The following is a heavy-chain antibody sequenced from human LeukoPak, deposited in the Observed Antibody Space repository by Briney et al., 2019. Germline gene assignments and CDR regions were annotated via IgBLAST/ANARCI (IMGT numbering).Heavy chain of an antibody. CDR1: GGSFSGAS. CDR2: INHSGST. J-gene: IGHJ4*02. Sequence: PSETLSLTCAVFGGSFSGASWTWIRQPPGKGLEWIGEINHSGSTNYNPSLKSRVTISVDKSKNQFSLKLSSVTAADTAVYYCARVSYYDSSGNRGAFDYWGQGTLVTVSS. V-gene: IGHV4-34*01. D-gene: IGHD3-22*01. CDR3: ARVSYYDSSGNRGAFDY.